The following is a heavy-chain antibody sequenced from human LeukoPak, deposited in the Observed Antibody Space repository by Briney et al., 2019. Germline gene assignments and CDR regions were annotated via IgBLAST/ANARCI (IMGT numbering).Heavy chain of an antibody. J-gene: IGHJ4*02. CDR2: INHSGST. V-gene: IGHV4-34*01. Sequence: ASETLSLTCVVYGGSFSGYYWSWIRQPPGKGLEWIGEINHSGSTNYNPSLKSRVTISVDTSKNQFSLKLSSVTAADTAVYYCARGSKSAHRYYYDSSGYRYWGQGTLVTVSS. CDR3: ARGSKSAHRYYYDSSGYRY. D-gene: IGHD3-22*01. CDR1: GGSFSGYY.